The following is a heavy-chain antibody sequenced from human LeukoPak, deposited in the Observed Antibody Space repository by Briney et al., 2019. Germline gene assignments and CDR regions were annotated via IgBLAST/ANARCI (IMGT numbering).Heavy chain of an antibody. Sequence: GASVKVSCKASGYTFTSYYIHCVRHAPGQGVEWRGMINPSGGSTSSAQKFQGRVTMTRDPSTSTVYMELSSLRSEDTAVYHCARSPISMISPYSFDYWGQGTLVTVSS. J-gene: IGHJ4*02. D-gene: IGHD3-22*01. CDR3: ARSPISMISPYSFDY. V-gene: IGHV1-46*01. CDR2: INPSGGST. CDR1: GYTFTSYY.